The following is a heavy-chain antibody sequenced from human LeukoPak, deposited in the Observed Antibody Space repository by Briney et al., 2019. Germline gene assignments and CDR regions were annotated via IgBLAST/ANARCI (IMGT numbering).Heavy chain of an antibody. CDR2: IIPIFGTA. D-gene: IGHD3-9*01. CDR3: ARGRYFDHNNWFDP. Sequence: GASVKVSCKASGGTFSSYAISWVRQAPGQGLEWMGGIIPIFGTANYAQKFQGRVTITADESTSTAYMELSSLRSEDTAVYYCARGRYFDHNNWFDPWGQGTLVTVSS. CDR1: GGTFSSYA. V-gene: IGHV1-69*13. J-gene: IGHJ5*02.